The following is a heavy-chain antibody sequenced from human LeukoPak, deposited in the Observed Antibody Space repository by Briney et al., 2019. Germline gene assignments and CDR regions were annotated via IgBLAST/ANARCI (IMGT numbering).Heavy chain of an antibody. CDR2: ISSSSSTI. V-gene: IGHV3-48*04. D-gene: IGHD1-26*01. CDR1: GFTFSSYS. J-gene: IGHJ4*02. CDR3: ARVGRVVGATTGFDY. Sequence: GGSLRLSCAASGFTFSSYSMNWVRQAPGKGLEWVSYISSSSSTIYYADSVKGRFTISRDNAKNSLYLQMNSLRAEDTAVYYCARVGRVVGATTGFDYWGQGTLVTVSS.